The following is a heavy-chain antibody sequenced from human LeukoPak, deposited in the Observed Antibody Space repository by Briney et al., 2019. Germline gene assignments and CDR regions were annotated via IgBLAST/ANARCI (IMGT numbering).Heavy chain of an antibody. Sequence: GSSVKVSCKASGGTFSSYAISCVRQAPGQGLEWMGGIIPIFGTANYAQKFQGRVTITADESTSTAYMELSSLRSEDTAVYYCARDPEPPSYCSSTSCAGAWPTHHYWGQGTLVTVSS. J-gene: IGHJ4*02. CDR2: IIPIFGTA. D-gene: IGHD2-2*01. V-gene: IGHV1-69*01. CDR3: ARDPEPPSYCSSTSCAGAWPTHHY. CDR1: GGTFSSYA.